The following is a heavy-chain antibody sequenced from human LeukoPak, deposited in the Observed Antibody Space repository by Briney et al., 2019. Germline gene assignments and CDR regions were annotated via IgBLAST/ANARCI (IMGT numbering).Heavy chain of an antibody. V-gene: IGHV1-18*01. J-gene: IGHJ4*02. D-gene: IGHD3-3*01. CDR1: GYTFTSYG. Sequence: ASVKVSCKASGYTFTSYGISWVRQAPGQGLEWMGWISAYNGNTNYAQKLQGRVTMTTDTSTSTAYMELRSLRPDDTAVYYCARYDFWSGEGGYYFDYWGQGTLVTVSS. CDR2: ISAYNGNT. CDR3: ARYDFWSGEGGYYFDY.